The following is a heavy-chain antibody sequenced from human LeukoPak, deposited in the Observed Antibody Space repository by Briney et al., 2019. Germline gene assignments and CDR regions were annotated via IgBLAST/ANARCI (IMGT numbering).Heavy chain of an antibody. D-gene: IGHD3-10*01. V-gene: IGHV3-69-1*01. J-gene: IGHJ6*03. CDR3: ARDGVRGPAGYYMDV. CDR2: ISSGSG. Sequence: PGGSLRLSCAASGFAFSTYSMNWVRQAPGKGLEWVSSISSGSGSVKGRFTISRDNAKNSLFLQMNSLRAEDTAVYYCARDGVRGPAGYYMDVWGKGTTATISS. CDR1: GFAFSTYS.